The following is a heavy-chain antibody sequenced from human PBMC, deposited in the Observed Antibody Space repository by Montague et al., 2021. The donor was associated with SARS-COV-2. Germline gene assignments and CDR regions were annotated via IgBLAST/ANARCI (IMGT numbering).Heavy chain of an antibody. CDR2: IYHSGTT. Sequence: SETLSLTCTVSGFSIGSGDYWGWIRPPPGKGLEWIGSIYHSGTTYYNPSLQGRLTMSIDTSTNQFSLRLTSVTAAATAVFFCVREKAGGLRNVFDIWGQGTTVTVSS. J-gene: IGHJ3*02. V-gene: IGHV4-38-2*02. CDR3: VREKAGGLRNVFDI. CDR1: GFSIGSGDY.